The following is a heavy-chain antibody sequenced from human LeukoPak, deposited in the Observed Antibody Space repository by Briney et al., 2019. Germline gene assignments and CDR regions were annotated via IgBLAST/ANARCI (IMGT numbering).Heavy chain of an antibody. V-gene: IGHV4-31*03. J-gene: IGHJ4*02. D-gene: IGHD4-17*01. CDR3: ARLYGDYVYFDY. Sequence: PSETLSLTCTVSGGSISSDNYYWSWIRQHPGKGLEWIGYIYYSGTTNYNPSLESRVTISVDTSKNQFSLKLSSVTAADTAVYYCARLYGDYVYFDYWGQGTLVTVSS. CDR1: GGSISSDNYY. CDR2: IYYSGTT.